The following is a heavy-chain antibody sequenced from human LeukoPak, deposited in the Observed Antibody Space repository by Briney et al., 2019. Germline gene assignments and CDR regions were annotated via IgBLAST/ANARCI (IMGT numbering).Heavy chain of an antibody. Sequence: ASVKVSCKASGGTFSSYAISWVRQAPGQGLEWMGWISAYNGNTNYAQKLQGRVTMTTDTSTSTAYMELRSPRSDDTAVYYCARDPGYGQQLVDLDADYWGQGTLVTVSS. D-gene: IGHD6-13*01. V-gene: IGHV1-18*01. J-gene: IGHJ4*02. CDR3: ARDPGYGQQLVDLDADY. CDR2: ISAYNGNT. CDR1: GGTFSSYA.